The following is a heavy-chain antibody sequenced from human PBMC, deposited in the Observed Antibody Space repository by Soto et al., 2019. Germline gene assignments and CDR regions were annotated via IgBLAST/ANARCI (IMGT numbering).Heavy chain of an antibody. J-gene: IGHJ6*02. CDR1: GGSLSSYY. V-gene: IGHV4-59*01. CDR3: ARIPTGIGSGRGYSYYYYYYSLDV. Sequence: SETLSLTCTVSGGSLSSYYWSWIRQPPGKGLEWIGFIDYSGSTNYKPSLKSRVTISVDTSKTRFSLKLISVTAADTAVYYCARIPTGIGSGRGYSYYYYYYSLDVWGQGTTVTVSS. CDR2: IDYSGST. D-gene: IGHD3-22*01.